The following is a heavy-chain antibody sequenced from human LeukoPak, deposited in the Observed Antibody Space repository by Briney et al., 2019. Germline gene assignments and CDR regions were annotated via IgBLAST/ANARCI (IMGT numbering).Heavy chain of an antibody. V-gene: IGHV3-7*03. CDR1: GFTFSSYW. CDR2: INHNGNVN. Sequence: HSGGSLRLSCAASGFTFSSYWMNWARQAPGKGLEWVASINHNGNVNYYVDSVKGRFTISRDNSKNTLYLQMNSLRAEDTAVYYCAKPPGLWELTSSFDYWGQGTLVTVSS. J-gene: IGHJ4*02. D-gene: IGHD1-26*01. CDR3: AKPPGLWELTSSFDY.